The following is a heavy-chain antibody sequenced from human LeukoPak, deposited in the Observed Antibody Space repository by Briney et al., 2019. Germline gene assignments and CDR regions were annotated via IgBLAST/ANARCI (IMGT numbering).Heavy chain of an antibody. D-gene: IGHD3-22*01. J-gene: IGHJ4*02. CDR3: ARASSGYYWDFDF. CDR2: IYYSVNT. CDR1: GDSISSYNYF. Sequence: PETPCVTCTVSGDSISSYNYFWGWIRQPPGKGLEWIGSIYYSVNTYYNPSLKSRVTISADTSKNQFSLKVTSVTAADTAVYYCARASSGYYWDFDFWGQGTLGPVSS. V-gene: IGHV4-39*01.